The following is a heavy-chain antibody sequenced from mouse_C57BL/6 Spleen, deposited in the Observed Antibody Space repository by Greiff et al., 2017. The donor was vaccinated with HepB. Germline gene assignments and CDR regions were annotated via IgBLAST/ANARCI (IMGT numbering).Heavy chain of an antibody. CDR2: INPNNGGT. V-gene: IGHV1-26*01. J-gene: IGHJ2*01. CDR3: AREDSNYGVRDY. D-gene: IGHD2-5*01. Sequence: EVQLQQSGPELVKPGASVKISCKASGYTFTDYYMNWVKQSHGKSLEWIGDINPNNGGTSYNQKFKGKATLTVDKSSSTAYMELRSLTSEDSAVYYGAREDSNYGVRDYWGQGTTLTGSS. CDR1: GYTFTDYY.